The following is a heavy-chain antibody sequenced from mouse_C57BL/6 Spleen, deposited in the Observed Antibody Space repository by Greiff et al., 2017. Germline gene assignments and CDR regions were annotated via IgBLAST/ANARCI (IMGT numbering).Heavy chain of an antibody. CDR2: IYPGDGDT. V-gene: IGHV1-82*01. J-gene: IGHJ2*01. Sequence: QVQLQQSGPELVKPGASVKISCKASGYAFSSSWMNWVKQRPGKGLEWIGRIYPGDGDTNYNGKFKGKATLTADKSSSTAYMQLSSLTSEDSAVYFCAREFYYYGSSYDYFDYWGQGTTLTVSS. CDR1: GYAFSSSW. D-gene: IGHD1-1*01. CDR3: AREFYYYGSSYDYFDY.